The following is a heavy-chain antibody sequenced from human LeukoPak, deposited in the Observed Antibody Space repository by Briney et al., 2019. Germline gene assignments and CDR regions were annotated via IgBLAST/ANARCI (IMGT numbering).Heavy chain of an antibody. D-gene: IGHD3-10*01. Sequence: GGSLRLSCAASGFTFSNAWMSWVRQAPGKGLEWVAVIWYDGSSEYYADSVKGRFTISRDNAKNTLFLQMNSLRAEDTAVYYCARERDGSGSYYFDYWGQGTLVTVSS. CDR1: GFTFSNAW. CDR2: IWYDGSSE. J-gene: IGHJ4*02. CDR3: ARERDGSGSYYFDY. V-gene: IGHV3-33*08.